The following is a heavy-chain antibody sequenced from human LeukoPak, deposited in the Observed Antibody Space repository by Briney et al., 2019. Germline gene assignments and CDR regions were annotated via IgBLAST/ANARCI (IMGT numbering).Heavy chain of an antibody. J-gene: IGHJ4*02. CDR3: SEGYFEPFAH. CDR2: LSYTGKT. D-gene: IGHD2/OR15-2a*01. Sequence: PSETLSLTCVVSGASVSSSHWNWIRQLPGKRLEWIDCLSYTGKTDYNPSLTSRVAISLGTSKNQVSLKLRSVTAADTPVYYCSEGYFEPFAHWGQGILVTVSS. V-gene: IGHV4-59*02. CDR1: GASVSSSH.